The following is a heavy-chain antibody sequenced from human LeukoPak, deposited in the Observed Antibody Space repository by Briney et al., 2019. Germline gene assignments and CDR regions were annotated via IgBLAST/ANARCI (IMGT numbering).Heavy chain of an antibody. V-gene: IGHV1-18*01. CDR3: ARDRDRSGSQSY. Sequence: ASVKVSCKASGYTFTSYGISWVRQAPGQGLEWMGWISANNGNTRYNTKYAQNLQGRVTMTTDISTSTAYMELRTLRSDDTAVYYCARDRDRSGSQSYWGQGTLVTVSS. J-gene: IGHJ4*02. D-gene: IGHD1-26*01. CDR1: GYTFTSYG. CDR2: ISANNGNTRYNT.